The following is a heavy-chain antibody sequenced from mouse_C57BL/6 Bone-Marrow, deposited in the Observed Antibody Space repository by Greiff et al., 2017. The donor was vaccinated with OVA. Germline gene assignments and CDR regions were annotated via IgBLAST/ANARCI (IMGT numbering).Heavy chain of an antibody. CDR2: ISYDGSN. D-gene: IGHD1-1*01. V-gene: IGHV3-6*01. J-gene: IGHJ2*01. Sequence: EVHLVESGPGLVKPSQSLSLTCSVTGYSITSGYYWNWIRQFPGNKLEWMGYISYDGSNNYNPSLKNRISITRDTSKYQFFLKLNSVTTEDTATYYCASYYYGSPVYFDYWGQGTTLTVSS. CDR1: GYSITSGYY. CDR3: ASYYYGSPVYFDY.